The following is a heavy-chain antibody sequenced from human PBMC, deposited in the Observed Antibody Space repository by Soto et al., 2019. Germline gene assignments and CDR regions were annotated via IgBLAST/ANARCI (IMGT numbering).Heavy chain of an antibody. V-gene: IGHV3-73*01. Sequence: GGSLRLSCAASGLSFSDSGIHWVRQASGKGLEWVGRIRTKSNHYATAYAASVKGRFTISRDDSRNTAYLQMNSLETEDTAVYYCNRLHFIVEPGINYWGQGTLVTVS. D-gene: IGHD6-13*01. J-gene: IGHJ4*02. CDR1: GLSFSDSG. CDR3: NRLHFIVEPGINY. CDR2: IRTKSNHYAT.